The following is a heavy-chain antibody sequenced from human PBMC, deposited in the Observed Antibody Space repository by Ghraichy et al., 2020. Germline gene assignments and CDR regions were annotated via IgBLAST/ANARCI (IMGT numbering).Heavy chain of an antibody. D-gene: IGHD2-2*02. CDR1: GFTFSSYG. Sequence: GGSLRLSCAASGFTFSSYGMHWVRQAPGKGLEWVAVISYDGSNKYYADSVKGRFTISRDNSKNTLYLQMNSLRAEDTAVYYCAKGAGGPAAILSTDYWGQGTLVTVSS. V-gene: IGHV3-30*18. CDR3: AKGAGGPAAILSTDY. J-gene: IGHJ4*02. CDR2: ISYDGSNK.